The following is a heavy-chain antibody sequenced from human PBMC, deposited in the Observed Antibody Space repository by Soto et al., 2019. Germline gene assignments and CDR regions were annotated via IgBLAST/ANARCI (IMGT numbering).Heavy chain of an antibody. Sequence: QVPLQQWGTKLSKPSETLSLTCAVYGGSFSGYYWSWIRQPPGKGLEWIGEIDHSGGTNYNASLKSRVTISADTSNNHFSLKLSSVTAADTAIYYCARGRLGGAANWGQGTLVTVSS. CDR3: ARGRLGGAAN. V-gene: IGHV4-34*01. CDR1: GGSFSGYY. CDR2: IDHSGGT. D-gene: IGHD3-16*01. J-gene: IGHJ4*02.